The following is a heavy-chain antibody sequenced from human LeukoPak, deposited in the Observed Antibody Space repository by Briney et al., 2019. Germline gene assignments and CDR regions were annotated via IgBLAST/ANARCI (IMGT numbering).Heavy chain of an antibody. J-gene: IGHJ4*02. CDR2: ITSSSSYI. CDR3: ARGMGITPVDY. Sequence: PGGSLRLSCAASGFTFSSYGMNWVRQAPGKGLEWVSSITSSSSYIYYADSVKGRFTISRDNAKNSLYLQMNSLRAEDTAVYYCARGMGITPVDYWGQGTLVTVSS. D-gene: IGHD2-15*01. CDR1: GFTFSSYG. V-gene: IGHV3-21*01.